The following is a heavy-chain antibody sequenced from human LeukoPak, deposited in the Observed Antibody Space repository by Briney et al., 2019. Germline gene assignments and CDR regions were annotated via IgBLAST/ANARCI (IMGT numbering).Heavy chain of an antibody. V-gene: IGHV4-30-4*08. CDR1: GGSSSSGDYF. Sequence: SQTLSLTCTVSGGSSSSGDYFWNWIRQTPGKGLEWIGYIYYSGSTYYNPSLRSRVSISVDTSKNQFSLKLTSVTAADTAVYYCARVPWITIFGVGPADAFDIWGQGTMVTVSS. D-gene: IGHD3-3*01. CDR2: IYYSGST. J-gene: IGHJ3*02. CDR3: ARVPWITIFGVGPADAFDI.